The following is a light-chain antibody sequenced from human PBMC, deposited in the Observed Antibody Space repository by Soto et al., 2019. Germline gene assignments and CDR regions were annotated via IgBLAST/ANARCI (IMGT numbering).Light chain of an antibody. Sequence: DIQVTQSPPTLSASVGDRVTITCRASQTIITLMSWYQQKPGKAPKLLVYDASTLQSGVASRFSGSGSGTDFTLTISSLQPEDFATYYCQQHNSYPLTFGGGTKVDIK. CDR2: DAS. J-gene: IGKJ4*01. CDR3: QQHNSYPLT. V-gene: IGKV1-5*01. CDR1: QTIITL.